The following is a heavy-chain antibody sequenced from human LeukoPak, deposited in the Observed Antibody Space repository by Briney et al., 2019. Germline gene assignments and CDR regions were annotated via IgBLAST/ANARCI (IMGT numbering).Heavy chain of an antibody. CDR2: ISYDGSNK. CDR1: GFTFSSYG. Sequence: GGSLRLSCAASGFTFSSYGMHWVRQAPGKGLEWVAVISYDGSNKYYADSVKGRFTISRDNSKNTLYLQMNSLRAEDTAVYYCAKSRVITMVRGVPTDYWGQGTLVTVSS. V-gene: IGHV3-30*18. D-gene: IGHD3-10*01. J-gene: IGHJ4*02. CDR3: AKSRVITMVRGVPTDY.